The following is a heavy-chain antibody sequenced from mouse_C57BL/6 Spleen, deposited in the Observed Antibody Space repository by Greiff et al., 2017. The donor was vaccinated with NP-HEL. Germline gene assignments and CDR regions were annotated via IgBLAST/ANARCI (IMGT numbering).Heavy chain of an antibody. CDR3: ARGSNYLDY. Sequence: EVQLQQSGPELVKPGASVKISCKASGYTFTDYYMNWVKQSHGKSLEWIGDINPNNGGTSYNQQFKGKATLTVDKSSSTAYMELRSLTSEDSAVYYCARGSNYLDYWGQGTTLTVSS. V-gene: IGHV1-26*01. J-gene: IGHJ2*01. CDR1: GYTFTDYY. CDR2: INPNNGGT. D-gene: IGHD1-1*01.